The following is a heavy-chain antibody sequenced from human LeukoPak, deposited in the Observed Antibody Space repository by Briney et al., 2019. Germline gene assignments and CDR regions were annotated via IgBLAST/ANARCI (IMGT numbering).Heavy chain of an antibody. CDR2: IYHSGST. V-gene: IGHV4-4*02. Sequence: SETLSLTCTVSGGSISSSNWWSWVRQPPGKGLEWIGEIYHSGSTNYNPSLKSRVTISVDKSKNQFSLKLSSVTAADTAVYYCARESTVTPNAFDYWGQGTLVTVSS. D-gene: IGHD4-17*01. CDR1: GGSISSSNW. J-gene: IGHJ4*02. CDR3: ARESTVTPNAFDY.